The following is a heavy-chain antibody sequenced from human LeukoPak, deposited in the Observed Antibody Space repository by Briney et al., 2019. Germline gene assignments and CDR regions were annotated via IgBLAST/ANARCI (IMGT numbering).Heavy chain of an antibody. CDR3: AREGRQDYVYFDY. CDR1: GDSISSYY. D-gene: IGHD4-17*01. V-gene: IGHV4-59*01. J-gene: IGHJ4*02. CDR2: INYSGNT. Sequence: SETLSLTCTVSGDSISSYYWSWIRQPPGKGLEWIGYINYSGNTNYNPSLKSRVTISVDTSKNQFSLRLSSVTAADTAVYYCAREGRQDYVYFDYWGQGTLVTASS.